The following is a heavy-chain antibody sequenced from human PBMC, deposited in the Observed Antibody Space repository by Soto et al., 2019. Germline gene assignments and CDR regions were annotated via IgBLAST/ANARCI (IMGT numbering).Heavy chain of an antibody. J-gene: IGHJ4*02. CDR3: ARGVRDFDY. Sequence: SETLSLTCTVSGGSISSYYWTWIRQSPGRGPEWIGYVYHSGTTNYNPSLESRVTMSLDTSKNQFSLRSDDTAMYYCARGVRDFDYWGQGTLVTVSS. CDR2: VYHSGTT. V-gene: IGHV4-59*01. CDR1: GGSISSYY.